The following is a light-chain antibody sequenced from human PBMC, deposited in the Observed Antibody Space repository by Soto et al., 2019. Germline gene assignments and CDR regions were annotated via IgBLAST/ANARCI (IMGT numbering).Light chain of an antibody. CDR3: AAWDDSLNGVL. CDR1: SSNIGSNT. CDR2: SNN. V-gene: IGLV1-44*01. J-gene: IGLJ2*01. Sequence: QSVLTQPPSASGTPGQRVTISCSGSSSNIGSNTVNWYQHLPGTAPKLLIYSNNERPSGVPHRFSGSKTGTSASLAISGHQSEDEADYYCAAWDDSLNGVLFGGGTKLTVL.